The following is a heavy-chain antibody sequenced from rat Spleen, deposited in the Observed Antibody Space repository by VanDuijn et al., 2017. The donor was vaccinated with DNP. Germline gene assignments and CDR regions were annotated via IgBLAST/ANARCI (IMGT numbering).Heavy chain of an antibody. V-gene: IGHV5-25*01. CDR1: GFTFSDHN. CDR2: ISPSGGST. J-gene: IGHJ2*01. Sequence: EVQLVESGGGLVQPGRSLILSCTASGFTFSDHNMAWVRQAPTKGLEWVASISPSGGSTYYRDSVKGRFTISRDNAENTVYLQMNSLRSEDTATYYCARPDYWGQGVMVTVSS. CDR3: ARPDY.